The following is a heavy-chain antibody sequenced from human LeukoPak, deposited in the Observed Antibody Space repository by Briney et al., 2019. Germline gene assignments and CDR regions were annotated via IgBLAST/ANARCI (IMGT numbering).Heavy chain of an antibody. J-gene: IGHJ4*02. CDR3: ARNSYYYDSSGYYKSFDY. V-gene: IGHV5-51*01. CDR1: GYRFTSYW. Sequence: GASLRISCKGSGYRFTSYWIGWVRPMPGKGLEWMGIIYPGDSDTRYSPSFQGQVTISADKSISTAYLQWSSLKASDTAMYYCARNSYYYDSSGYYKSFDYRGQGTLVTVSS. CDR2: IYPGDSDT. D-gene: IGHD3-22*01.